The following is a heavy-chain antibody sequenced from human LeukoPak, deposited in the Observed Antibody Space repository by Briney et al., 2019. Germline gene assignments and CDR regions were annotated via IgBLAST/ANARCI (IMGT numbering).Heavy chain of an antibody. Sequence: KPSEPLSLTCTVSGGSISSYYWSWIRQPPGKGLEWIANIYHTGSTNYNPSLSSPATISIDTAKNQFSLKLTSVTAADTAVYYCARRGRNSSGWQDYLWGQGTLVTVSS. D-gene: IGHD6-25*01. V-gene: IGHV4-59*01. J-gene: IGHJ4*02. CDR3: ARRGRNSSGWQDYL. CDR1: GGSISSYY. CDR2: IYHTGST.